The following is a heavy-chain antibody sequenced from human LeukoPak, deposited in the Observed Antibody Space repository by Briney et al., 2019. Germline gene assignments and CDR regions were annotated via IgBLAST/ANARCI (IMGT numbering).Heavy chain of an antibody. V-gene: IGHV4-4*07. J-gene: IGHJ6*03. Sequence: SETLSLTCTVSGGPISSYYWSWIRQPAGKGLEWIGRIYTSGSTNYNPSLKSRVTMSVDTSKNQFSLKLSSVTAADTAVYYCARDRWVSGPLMDVWGKGTTVTVSS. D-gene: IGHD5-12*01. CDR3: ARDRWVSGPLMDV. CDR2: IYTSGST. CDR1: GGPISSYY.